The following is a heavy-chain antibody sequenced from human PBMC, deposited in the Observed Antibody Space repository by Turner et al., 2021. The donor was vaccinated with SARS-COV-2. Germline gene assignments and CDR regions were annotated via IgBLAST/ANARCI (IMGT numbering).Heavy chain of an antibody. J-gene: IGHJ6*02. Sequence: QVQLVQSGAEVKKPGASVTVSGKASGYTFTGYYMHWVRQAPGQGLEGMGWINPNSGGTNYAQKFQGRVTMTRDTSISTAYLELSRLRSDDTAVYYCARGASVTPDRYYYYYFGMDVWGQGTTVTVSS. CDR1: GYTFTGYY. D-gene: IGHD4-17*01. V-gene: IGHV1-2*02. CDR3: ARGASVTPDRYYYYYFGMDV. CDR2: INPNSGGT.